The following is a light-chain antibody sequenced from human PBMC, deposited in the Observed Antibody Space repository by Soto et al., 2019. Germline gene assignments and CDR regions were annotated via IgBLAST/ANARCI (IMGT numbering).Light chain of an antibody. Sequence: QSALTQPASVSGSPGQSITISCTGTSSDVGAYNYASWYQHHPGKAPKLMIFDVSNRPAGVSNRFSGSKSGNTASLTISGLQADDEAVYYCSSLTSSSTLYVFGTGTKVTVL. CDR2: DVS. CDR3: SSLTSSSTLYV. J-gene: IGLJ1*01. V-gene: IGLV2-14*03. CDR1: SSDVGAYNY.